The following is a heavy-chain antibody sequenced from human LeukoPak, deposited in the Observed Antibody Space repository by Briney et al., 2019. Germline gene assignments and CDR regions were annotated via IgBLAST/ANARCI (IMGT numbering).Heavy chain of an antibody. CDR3: ARDYQAVVVVAATPDYYYGMDV. CDR1: GYTFTGYY. D-gene: IGHD2-15*01. CDR2: INPNSGGT. J-gene: IGHJ6*02. Sequence: GSVKVSCKASGYTFTGYYMHWVRQAPGQGLEWMGWINPNSGGTNYAQKFQGRVTMTRDTSISTAYMELSRLRSDDTAVYYCARDYQAVVVVAATPDYYYGMDVWGQGTTVTVSS. V-gene: IGHV1-2*02.